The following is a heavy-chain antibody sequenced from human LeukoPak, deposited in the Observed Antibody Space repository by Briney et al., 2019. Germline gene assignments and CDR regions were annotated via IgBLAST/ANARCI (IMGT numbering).Heavy chain of an antibody. CDR2: ISGNVGST. CDR1: GFTFSSYA. V-gene: IGHV3-23*01. D-gene: IGHD2-2*01. CDR3: AKGGCTSTSCYFNC. J-gene: IGHJ4*02. Sequence: GSLRLSCAASGFTFSSYAMSWVRQAPRKGLEWVSSISGNVGSTDYADSVKGRFTISRDNSKNTLYLQMNSLRAEDTAVYYCAKGGCTSTSCYFNCWGQGTLVTVSS.